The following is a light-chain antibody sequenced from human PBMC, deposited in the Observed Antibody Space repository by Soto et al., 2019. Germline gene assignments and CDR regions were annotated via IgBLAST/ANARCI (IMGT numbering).Light chain of an antibody. CDR3: AAWDDSLEV. J-gene: IGLJ2*01. V-gene: IGLV1-47*01. CDR1: SSNIGSNY. CDR2: RNN. Sequence: QSVLTQPPSASGTPGQRVTISCSGSSSNIGSNYVYWYQQLPGTAPKLLIYRNNQRPSGVPDRFSGSKSGTSASLAISGLRSVDEADYYCAAWDDSLEVFGGGTKLTV.